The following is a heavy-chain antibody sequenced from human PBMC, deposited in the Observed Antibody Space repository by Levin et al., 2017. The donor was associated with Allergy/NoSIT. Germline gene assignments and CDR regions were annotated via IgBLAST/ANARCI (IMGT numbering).Heavy chain of an antibody. CDR2: IIPILGIA. Sequence: EASVKVSCKASGGTFSSYAISWVRQAPGQGLEWMGRIIPILGIANYAQKFQGRVTITADKSTSTAYMELSSLRSEDTAVYYCARDLEVDDSSGVDAFDIWGQGTMVTVSS. CDR3: ARDLEVDDSSGVDAFDI. CDR1: GGTFSSYA. V-gene: IGHV1-69*04. D-gene: IGHD3-22*01. J-gene: IGHJ3*02.